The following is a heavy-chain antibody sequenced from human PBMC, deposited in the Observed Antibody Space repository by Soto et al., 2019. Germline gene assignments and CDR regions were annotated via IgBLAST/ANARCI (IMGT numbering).Heavy chain of an antibody. CDR1: GGSISDYF. V-gene: IGHV4-59*01. J-gene: IGHJ4*02. CDR2: IYYLGST. Sequence: SETLSLTCTVSGGSISDYFWSWIRQTPGKGLEWIGYIYYLGSTDYNPSLKSRVTISVDTSKKQFSLRLSSVTDADTAVYYCARDQYFGSGSPFPAYWGPGTLVTVSS. CDR3: ARDQYFGSGSPFPAY. D-gene: IGHD3-10*01.